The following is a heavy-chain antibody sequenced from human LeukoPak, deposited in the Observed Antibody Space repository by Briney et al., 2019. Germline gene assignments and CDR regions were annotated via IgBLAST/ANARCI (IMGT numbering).Heavy chain of an antibody. V-gene: IGHV1-46*01. CDR2: INPSGGST. J-gene: IGHJ3*02. Sequence: ASVKVSCKASGYTFTSYYMHWVRQALGQGLEWMGIINPSGGSTSYAQKFQGRVTMTRDTSTSTVYMELSSLRSEDTAVYYCARPGASYYDFWSGYLRAFDIWGQGTMVTVSS. CDR1: GYTFTSYY. D-gene: IGHD3-3*01. CDR3: ARPGASYYDFWSGYLRAFDI.